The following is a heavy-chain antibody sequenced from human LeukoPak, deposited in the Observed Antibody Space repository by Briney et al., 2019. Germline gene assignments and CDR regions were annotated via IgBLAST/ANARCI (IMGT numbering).Heavy chain of an antibody. CDR1: GFTFSYYW. D-gene: IGHD5-24*01. CDR3: ARVMRDGYNVDY. V-gene: IGHV3-74*01. CDR2: INSDVSST. J-gene: IGHJ4*02. Sequence: GGSLRLSCAASGFTFSYYWMHWVRQAPGKGLVWVSRINSDVSSTSYADSVKGRFTISRDNAKNTLYLQMNSLRAEDTAVYYCARVMRDGYNVDYWGQGTLVTVSS.